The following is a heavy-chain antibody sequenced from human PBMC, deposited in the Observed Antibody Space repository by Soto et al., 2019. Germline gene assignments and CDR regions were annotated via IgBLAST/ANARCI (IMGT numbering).Heavy chain of an antibody. D-gene: IGHD1-7*01. V-gene: IGHV3-23*01. Sequence: EVQLLESGGGFVQPGGSLRLSCAASGFTFSNCAMSWVRQAPGEGLEWVSGITGGGGSTYYADSVEGRFTISRDDSTDTLYLQMNSLRAEDTAVYYCAKELGDWNYVRYFDSWGQGTLVTVSS. CDR2: ITGGGGST. CDR1: GFTFSNCA. J-gene: IGHJ4*02. CDR3: AKELGDWNYVRYFDS.